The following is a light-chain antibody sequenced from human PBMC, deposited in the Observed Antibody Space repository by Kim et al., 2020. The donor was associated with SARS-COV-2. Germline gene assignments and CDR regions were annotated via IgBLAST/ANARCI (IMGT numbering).Light chain of an antibody. CDR2: SNN. J-gene: IGLJ2*01. CDR3: ATWDDSLNGHVV. V-gene: IGLV1-44*01. Sequence: ELTQPPSASGTPGQRVTISCSGGDSNIGSNTVNWYQHLPGTAPKLLIYSNNQRSSGVPDRFSGSKSGTSASLAISGLQSEDEADYYCATWDDSLNGHVVFGGGTQLTVL. CDR1: DSNIGSNT.